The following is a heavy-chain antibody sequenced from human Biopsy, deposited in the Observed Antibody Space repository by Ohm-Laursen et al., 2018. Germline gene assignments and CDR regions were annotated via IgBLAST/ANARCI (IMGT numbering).Heavy chain of an antibody. V-gene: IGHV4-34*01. J-gene: IGHJ6*02. CDR2: INHSGRT. CDR1: GESFNGYY. D-gene: IGHD3-22*01. CDR3: VRGVDYYDPYHYYALDV. Sequence: QTPSLTCAVCGESFNGYYWSWIRQTPGKGLEWIGEINHSGRTNYNPSLKSRVTISVDTSKNQFSLKVRSVTAADTAVYYCVRGVDYYDPYHYYALDVWGQGTTVTVSS.